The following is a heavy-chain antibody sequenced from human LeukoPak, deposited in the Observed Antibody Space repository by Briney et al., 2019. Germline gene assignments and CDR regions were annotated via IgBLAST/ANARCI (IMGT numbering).Heavy chain of an antibody. J-gene: IGHJ4*02. V-gene: IGHV3-23*01. CDR3: AKDQSYDFWSGYYPPGGYFDY. CDR2: ISGSGGST. Sequence: GGSLRLSCAASGFTFSSYSMSWVRQPPGKGLEWISAISGSGGSTYYAYSVKGRFTFSRATSKHTFYQQMNSLRAEDTAVYCCAKDQSYDFWSGYYPPGGYFDYWGQGTLVTVSS. D-gene: IGHD3-3*01. CDR1: GFTFSSYS.